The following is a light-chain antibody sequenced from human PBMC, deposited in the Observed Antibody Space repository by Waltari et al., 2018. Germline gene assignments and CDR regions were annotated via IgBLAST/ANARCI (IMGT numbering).Light chain of an antibody. Sequence: FMLTQPQSMSESPGKTVTISCTRTSGNLGSNYVQWYQQRPGRTPTTIIYESKLRPSGVPDRFSGSIDSSSNSASLTISGLKTEDEADYYCQSYNGTNQVFGGGTRLTVL. CDR2: ESK. J-gene: IGLJ2*01. V-gene: IGLV6-57*01. CDR3: QSYNGTNQV. CDR1: SGNLGSNY.